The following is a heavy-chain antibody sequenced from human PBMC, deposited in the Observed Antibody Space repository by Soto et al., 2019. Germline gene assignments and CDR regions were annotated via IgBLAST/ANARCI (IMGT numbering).Heavy chain of an antibody. D-gene: IGHD7-27*01. CDR1: GFTFADNV. CDR2: IRWNGNNI. J-gene: IGHJ2*01. Sequence: EVKLVESGGGLVQPGTSLRLACAASGFTFADNVMHWVRQVPGKGLEWVSGIRWNGNNILYADSVRGRFTISRDNAKNSLYLQMDSLRSEDTALYYCLKDWGIRRWAWYFDLWGRGTLVTVSS. V-gene: IGHV3-9*01. CDR3: LKDWGIRRWAWYFDL.